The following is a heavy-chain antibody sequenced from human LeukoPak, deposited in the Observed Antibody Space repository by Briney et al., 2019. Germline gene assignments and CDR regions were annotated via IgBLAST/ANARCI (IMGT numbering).Heavy chain of an antibody. CDR2: IYESGQTT. D-gene: IGHD2-21*01. CDR3: AKDYRIGYSDHFDY. Sequence: GGSLRLSCVGSGFTFSSHAMSWVRQAPEKGLEWVSGIYESGQTTHYADSVKGRFSISRDNSKNTLYLQMDSLRGEDTAIYYCAKDYRIGYSDHFDYWGQGALATVSS. V-gene: IGHV3-23*01. CDR1: GFTFSSHA. J-gene: IGHJ4*02.